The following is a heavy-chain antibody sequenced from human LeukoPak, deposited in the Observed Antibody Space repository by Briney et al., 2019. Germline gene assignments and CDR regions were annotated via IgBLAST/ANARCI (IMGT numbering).Heavy chain of an antibody. CDR2: INHSGST. V-gene: IGHV4-34*01. CDR1: GGSFSGYY. J-gene: IGHJ2*01. D-gene: IGHD2-2*01. Sequence: SGTLSLTCAVYGGSFSGYYWSWIRQPPGKGLEWIGEINHSGSTNYNPSLKSRVTISVDTSKNQFSLKLSSVTAADTAVYYCARDALRGYCSSTSCRYWYFDLWGRGTLVTVSS. CDR3: ARDALRGYCSSTSCRYWYFDL.